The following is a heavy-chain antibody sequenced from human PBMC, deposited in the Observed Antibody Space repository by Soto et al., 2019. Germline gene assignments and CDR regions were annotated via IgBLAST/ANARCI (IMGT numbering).Heavy chain of an antibody. Sequence: QVQLVESGGGVVQPGRSLRLSCSASGFIYSSCAMHWVRQVPGKGLEWLAVVSHDGTLYPYADSVKGRFIISRDNSRKMLYLQMNSLSPDDTAVYYCVKDRSDTWSFDYWGQGTLVTVSS. CDR3: VKDRSDTWSFDY. J-gene: IGHJ4*02. V-gene: IGHV3-30*18. CDR1: GFIYSSCA. CDR2: VSHDGTLY. D-gene: IGHD2-8*02.